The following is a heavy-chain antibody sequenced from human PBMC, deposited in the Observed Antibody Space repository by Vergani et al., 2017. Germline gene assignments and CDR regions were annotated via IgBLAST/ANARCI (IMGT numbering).Heavy chain of an antibody. D-gene: IGHD3-16*02. V-gene: IGHV4-34*01. Sequence: QVQLPEWGAGLLKTSETLSLTCGVSGGSFSDYYWSWIRQAPGMGLEWIGEVNHGGSTNYNPSLKSRVSISVDTSKNQFSLQLTSVTAADSALYFCASIARAPTRRNPPPDYWGQGILVTVSS. CDR3: ASIARAPTRRNPPPDY. J-gene: IGHJ4*02. CDR1: GGSFSDYY. CDR2: VNHGGST.